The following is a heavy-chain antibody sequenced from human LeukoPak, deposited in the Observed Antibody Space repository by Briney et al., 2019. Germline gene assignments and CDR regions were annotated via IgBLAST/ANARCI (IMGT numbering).Heavy chain of an antibody. J-gene: IGHJ6*03. D-gene: IGHD4-11*01. CDR1: GGTFSSYA. CDR2: IIPIFGTA. V-gene: IGHV1-69*05. CDR3: ARASTVTTHERGRLYYYYYMDV. Sequence: SVMVSCKASGGTFSSYAISWVRQAPGQGLEWMGGIIPIFGTANYAQKFQGRVTITTDESTSTAYMELSSLRSEDTAVYYCARASTVTTHERGRLYYYYYMDVWGKGTTVTVSS.